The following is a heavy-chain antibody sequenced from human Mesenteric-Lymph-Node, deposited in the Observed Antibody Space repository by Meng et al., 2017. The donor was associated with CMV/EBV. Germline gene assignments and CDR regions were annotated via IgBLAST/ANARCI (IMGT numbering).Heavy chain of an antibody. Sequence: GESLKISCTASGFTFSNHWMTWVRQGPGKGLEWVANINEDGSDIYYADSVKGRFTISRDNAKNSLYLQMNSLRAEDTAVYYCARDSIGSLDYWGQGTLVTVSS. CDR2: INEDGSDI. V-gene: IGHV3-7*03. D-gene: IGHD1-26*01. CDR1: GFTFSNHW. J-gene: IGHJ4*02. CDR3: ARDSIGSLDY.